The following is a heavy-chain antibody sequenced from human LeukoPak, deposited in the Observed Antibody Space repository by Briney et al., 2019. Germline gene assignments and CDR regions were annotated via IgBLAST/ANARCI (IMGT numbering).Heavy chain of an antibody. V-gene: IGHV3-30*18. Sequence: GSLRLSCAASGFTFSSYGMHWVRQAPGKGLEWVAVISYDGSNKYYADSVKGRFTISRDNSKNTLYLQMNSLRAEDTAVYYCAKELGYYYDSSGSTAYYYYYGMDVWGQGTTVTVSS. D-gene: IGHD3-22*01. CDR3: AKELGYYYDSSGSTAYYYYYGMDV. J-gene: IGHJ6*02. CDR2: ISYDGSNK. CDR1: GFTFSSYG.